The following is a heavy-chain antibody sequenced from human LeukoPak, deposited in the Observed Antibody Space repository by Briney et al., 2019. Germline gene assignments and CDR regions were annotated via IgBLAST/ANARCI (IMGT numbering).Heavy chain of an antibody. CDR1: GYTFTNYA. J-gene: IGHJ4*02. V-gene: IGHV1-3*01. CDR2: INAGNGDT. D-gene: IGHD3-3*01. CDR3: ARGLWSAHRREYYFDS. Sequence: ASVKVSCTASGYTFTNYAVNWPRQAPGQRLEWMGWINAGNGDTKFSQNYQARVTITRDASASTAYMELSSLTSEDTAVYFCARGLWSAHRREYYFDSWGQGTLVTVSS.